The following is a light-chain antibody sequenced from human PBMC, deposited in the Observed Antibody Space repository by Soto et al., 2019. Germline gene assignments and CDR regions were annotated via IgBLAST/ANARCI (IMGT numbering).Light chain of an antibody. Sequence: DIVMTQSPDSLAVSLGERATINCKSSQSVFYSPNNKNYLAWYQHKPGQPPKLLVYWASTRESGVPDRFSGSGSGTDFTLTISSLQAEDVAVYYCQQYSVTPRTFGQGTKVDIK. CDR2: WAS. V-gene: IGKV4-1*01. J-gene: IGKJ1*01. CDR3: QQYSVTPRT. CDR1: QSVFYSPNNKNY.